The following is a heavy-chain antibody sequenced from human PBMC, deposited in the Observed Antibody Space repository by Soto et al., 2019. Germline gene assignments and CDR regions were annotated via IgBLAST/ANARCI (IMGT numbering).Heavy chain of an antibody. J-gene: IGHJ3*01. CDR2: IHSDGTST. CDR3: ARVDRGACDL. CDR1: GFTFDYYW. V-gene: IGHV3-74*01. D-gene: IGHD1-26*01. Sequence: EVQLVESGGGLVQPGESLRLSCAASGFTFDYYWMHWVRQAPGKGLVWVSRIHSDGTSTTYADSVKGRFTISRDNAKNTLSLQMNSLRAEDTAVYYCARVDRGACDLWGQGTVVTVSS.